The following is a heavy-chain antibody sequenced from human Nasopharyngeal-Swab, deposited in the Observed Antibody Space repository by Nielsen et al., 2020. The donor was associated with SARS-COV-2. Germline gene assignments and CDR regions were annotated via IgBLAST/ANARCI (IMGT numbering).Heavy chain of an antibody. CDR1: GYTLTELS. Sequence: ASVKVSCKVSGYTLTELSMHWVRQAPGKGLEWVGGFDPEDGETIYAQKFQGRVTMTEDTSTDTAYMELSSLTSEDTAVYYCTTVAGSYGRFDYWGRGTLVTVSS. J-gene: IGHJ4*02. D-gene: IGHD1-26*01. CDR3: TTVAGSYGRFDY. CDR2: FDPEDGET. V-gene: IGHV1-24*01.